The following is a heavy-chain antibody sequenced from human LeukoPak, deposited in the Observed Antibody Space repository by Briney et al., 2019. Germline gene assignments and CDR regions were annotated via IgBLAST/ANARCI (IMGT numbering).Heavy chain of an antibody. V-gene: IGHV4-59*01. CDR1: GGSISSYY. Sequence: SETLSLTCTVSGGSISSYYWSWIRQPPGKGLEWIGYIYYSGGTNYNPSLKSRVTISVDTSKNQFSLKLSSVTAADTAVYYCARGPRGYSYGPPDYWGQGTLVTVSS. J-gene: IGHJ4*02. CDR2: IYYSGGT. CDR3: ARGPRGYSYGPPDY. D-gene: IGHD5-18*01.